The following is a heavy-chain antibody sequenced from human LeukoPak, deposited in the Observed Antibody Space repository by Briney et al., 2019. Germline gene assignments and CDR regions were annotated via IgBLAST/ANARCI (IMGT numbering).Heavy chain of an antibody. V-gene: IGHV4-38-2*01. D-gene: IGHD2-21*02. CDR1: GYSISSGDY. CDR3: ARNTTEVVTAKWFDP. CDR2: IYHSGST. Sequence: SETLSLTCAVSGYSISSGDYWGWIRQPPGKGLEWIGSIYHSGSTHYNPSLKSRVTISVDTSKNQFSLKLSSVAAADTAVYYCARNTTEVVTAKWFDPWGQGTLVTVSS. J-gene: IGHJ5*02.